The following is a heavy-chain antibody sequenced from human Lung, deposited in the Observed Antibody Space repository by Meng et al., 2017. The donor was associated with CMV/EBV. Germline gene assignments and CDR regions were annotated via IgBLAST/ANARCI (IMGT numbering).Heavy chain of an antibody. CDR1: RFSFSSYN. V-gene: IGHV3-21*01. Sequence: ESXKISXVVSRFSFSSYNMNWVRQPPGKALEWVASISTTSSYTYYADSLKGRFTISRDNAKNSLYLQMNNVRAEDTAVYYCAREGYDYDSGNYYYYCDRWGQGAXVTVSS. CDR3: AREGYDYDSGNYYYYCDR. CDR2: ISTTSSYT. D-gene: IGHD3-10*01. J-gene: IGHJ4*02.